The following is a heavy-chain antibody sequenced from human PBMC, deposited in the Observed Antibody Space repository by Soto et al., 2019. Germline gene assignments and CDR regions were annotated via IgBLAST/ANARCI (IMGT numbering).Heavy chain of an antibody. Sequence: GGSLRLSCAASGFTFSDYAMSWVRQAPGKGLEWVSGISGSASSTYYADSVKGRFTISRDNAKNTLYLQMSSLRAEDTAVYYCAKDTPAAILVPYWLDPWGQGTLVTAPQ. V-gene: IGHV3-23*01. CDR3: AKDTPAAILVPYWLDP. CDR1: GFTFSDYA. J-gene: IGHJ5*02. CDR2: ISGSASST. D-gene: IGHD2-2*01.